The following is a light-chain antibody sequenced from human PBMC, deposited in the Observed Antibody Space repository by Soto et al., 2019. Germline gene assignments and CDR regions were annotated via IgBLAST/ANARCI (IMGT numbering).Light chain of an antibody. J-gene: IGKJ1*01. CDR2: DAS. CDR3: QQYNSYCWT. Sequence: DIQMTQSPSTLSASVGDTVTVTCRASQSVSGWLAWYQQKPGEAPKLLIYDASSLESGVPSRFSGSGSGTEFTLTISSLQPDDFATYYCQQYNSYCWTFGQGTKVDIK. CDR1: QSVSGW. V-gene: IGKV1-5*01.